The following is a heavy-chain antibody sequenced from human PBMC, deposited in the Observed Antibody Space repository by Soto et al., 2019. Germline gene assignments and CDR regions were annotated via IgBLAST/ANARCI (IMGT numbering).Heavy chain of an antibody. Sequence: QVQLQESGPGLVKPSGTLSLTCAVSGGSISSSNWWRWVRQPPGGGLEWIGEIHHSGGTNYNPSLKRRVSLPVDESTIQFSLKLSSVTAAVSAVYYCAGRAVAGVDYWGQGTLVTVSS. CDR2: IHHSGGT. D-gene: IGHD6-19*01. J-gene: IGHJ4*02. V-gene: IGHV4-4*02. CDR1: GGSISSSNW. CDR3: AGRAVAGVDY.